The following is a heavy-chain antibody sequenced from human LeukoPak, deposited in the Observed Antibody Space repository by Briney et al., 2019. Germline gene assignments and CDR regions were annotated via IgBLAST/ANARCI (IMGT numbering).Heavy chain of an antibody. CDR3: AREGIAVGGLGY. CDR1: GGTFSNYG. CDR2: ITPIFGTA. D-gene: IGHD6-19*01. Sequence: SVKVSCKASGGTFSNYGISWVRQAPGQGLEWMGGITPIFGTANYVQKFQGRVTITADKSTSTAYMELSSLRSEDTAVYYCAREGIAVGGLGYWGQGTLVTVSS. J-gene: IGHJ4*02. V-gene: IGHV1-69*06.